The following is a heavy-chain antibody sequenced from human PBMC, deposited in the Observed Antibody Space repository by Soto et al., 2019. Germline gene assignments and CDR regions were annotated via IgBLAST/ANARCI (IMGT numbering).Heavy chain of an antibody. D-gene: IGHD2-2*01. CDR3: ARLHLRVPAAVDERDYYYGMDV. V-gene: IGHV4-34*01. Sequence: SETLSLTCAVYGGSFSGYYWSWIRQPPGKGLEWIGEINHSGSTNYNPSLKSRVTISVDTSKNQFSLKLSSVTAADTAVYYCARLHLRVPAAVDERDYYYGMDVWGQGTTVTVSS. CDR2: INHSGST. CDR1: GGSFSGYY. J-gene: IGHJ6*02.